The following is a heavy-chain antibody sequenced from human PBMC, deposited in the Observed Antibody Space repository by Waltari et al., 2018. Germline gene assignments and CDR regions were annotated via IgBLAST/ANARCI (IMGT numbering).Heavy chain of an antibody. D-gene: IGHD1-26*01. V-gene: IGHV1-69*08. J-gene: IGHJ3*02. CDR2: INPILCAA. Sequence: QVQLVQSGAEVKKPGSSVKVSCKASGGSFSSYAISWAPQPPGQGLEWMGRINPILCAANEAQKFQGRGPITGDKSAGAAYMGVSSPRCEEPAVLYRARGEKVGGGGAFDIWGQGKMVTVSS. CDR1: GGSFSSYA. CDR3: ARGEKVGGGGAFDI.